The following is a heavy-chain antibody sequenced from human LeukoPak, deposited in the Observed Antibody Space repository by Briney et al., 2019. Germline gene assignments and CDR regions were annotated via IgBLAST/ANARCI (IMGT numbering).Heavy chain of an antibody. D-gene: IGHD3-9*01. J-gene: IGHJ6*02. Sequence: PGGSLRLSCAASGVSFNDCGMHWVRQAPGKGLEWVGRIKSKTDGGTTDYAAPVKGRFTISRDDSKNTLYLQMNSLKTEDTAVYYCTTDPTLSDILTGSYYYYGMDVWGQGTTVTVSS. CDR1: GVSFNDCG. CDR3: TTDPTLSDILTGSYYYYGMDV. CDR2: IKSKTDGGTT. V-gene: IGHV3-15*01.